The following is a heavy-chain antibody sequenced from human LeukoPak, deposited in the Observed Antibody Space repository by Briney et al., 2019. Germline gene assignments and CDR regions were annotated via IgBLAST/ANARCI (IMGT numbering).Heavy chain of an antibody. V-gene: IGHV3-21*01. Sequence: GGSLRLSCAASGFTFSSYSMNWVRQAPGKGLEWVSSISGSSSYIYYADSVKGRFTISRHNAKNSLYLQMNSLRAEDTAVYYCARGRYFDWLLGMDVWGKGTTVTVSS. CDR3: ARGRYFDWLLGMDV. D-gene: IGHD3-9*01. J-gene: IGHJ6*03. CDR1: GFTFSSYS. CDR2: ISGSSSYI.